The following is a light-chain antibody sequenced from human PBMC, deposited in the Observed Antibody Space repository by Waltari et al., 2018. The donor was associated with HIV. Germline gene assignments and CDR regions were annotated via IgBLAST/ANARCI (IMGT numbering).Light chain of an antibody. CDR1: QSVSSSY. CDR3: QHWGT. V-gene: IGKV3-20*01. Sequence: EIVLTQSPGTLSLSPGERATLSCRASQSVSSSYLAWYQQKPGQAPRLLIYGASSRATGIPDRFSVSGSGTDFTLTISGLEPEDCAVYYCQHWGTFGPGTKVDIK. J-gene: IGKJ3*01. CDR2: GAS.